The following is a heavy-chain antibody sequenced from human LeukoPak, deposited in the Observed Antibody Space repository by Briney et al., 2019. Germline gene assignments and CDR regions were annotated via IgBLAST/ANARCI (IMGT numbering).Heavy chain of an antibody. J-gene: IGHJ6*03. V-gene: IGHV4-59*12. CDR1: GGSISSYY. Sequence: SETLSLTCTVSGGSISSYYWSWIRQPPGKGLEWIGYIYYSGSTNYNPSLKSRVTISVDTSKNQFSLKLSSVTAADTAVYYCAREPTDMEIQLWLGDYYYYMDVWGKGTTVTISS. CDR3: AREPTDMEIQLWLGDYYYYMDV. CDR2: IYYSGST. D-gene: IGHD5-18*01.